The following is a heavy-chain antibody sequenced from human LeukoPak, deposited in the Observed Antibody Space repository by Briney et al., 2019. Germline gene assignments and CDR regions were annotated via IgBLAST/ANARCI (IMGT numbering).Heavy chain of an antibody. J-gene: IGHJ4*02. CDR3: ARGNDYWSGYIDY. V-gene: IGHV3-74*01. CDR1: GFAFSSHW. CDR2: VKNDGSST. Sequence: GGSLRLSCAASGFAFSSHWTHWVRQAPGKGLVWVSHVKNDGSSTNYADSVRGRFTISRDNAKNTLYLQMNSLRAEDTAVYYCARGNDYWSGYIDYWGQGTLVTVSS. D-gene: IGHD3-3*01.